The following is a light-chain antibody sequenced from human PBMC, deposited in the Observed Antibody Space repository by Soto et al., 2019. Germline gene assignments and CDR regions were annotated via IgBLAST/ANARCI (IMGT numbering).Light chain of an antibody. CDR3: SSYSTTSALV. Sequence: QSALTQTASVSGSPGQSITMSCAGTSADIGAFNYVSWYQHHPDKVPKLLIYDISNRPSGVSTRFSASKSANTASLTISGLQADDEADYYCSSYSTTSALVFGGGTQLTVL. J-gene: IGLJ7*01. CDR2: DIS. CDR1: SADIGAFNY. V-gene: IGLV2-14*01.